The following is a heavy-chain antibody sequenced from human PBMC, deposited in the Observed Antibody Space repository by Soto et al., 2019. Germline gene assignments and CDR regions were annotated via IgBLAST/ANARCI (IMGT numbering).Heavy chain of an antibody. CDR3: AKYTGHYYYYYGMDV. J-gene: IGHJ6*02. V-gene: IGHV3-23*01. Sequence: GGSLRLSCAASGFTFSSYAMSWVRQAPGKGLEWVSAISGSGGSTYYADSVKGRFTISRDNSKNTLYLQMNSLRAEDTAVYYCAKYTGHYYYYYGMDVWGQGTTVTVSS. CDR2: ISGSGGST. CDR1: GFTFSSYA.